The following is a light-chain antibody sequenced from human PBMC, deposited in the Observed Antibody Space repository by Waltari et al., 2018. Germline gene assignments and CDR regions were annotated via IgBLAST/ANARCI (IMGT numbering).Light chain of an antibody. Sequence: DIQMTQSPSSLSASVGDRVTITCRASQGISHYLAWWQHKPGKVPNLLLYGAATLRSGVPSRFSGSGSGTEFTLTISSLQPEDVATYYCQKYNSPPQTFGQGTKVEIK. CDR2: GAA. CDR3: QKYNSPPQT. CDR1: QGISHY. V-gene: IGKV1-27*01. J-gene: IGKJ1*01.